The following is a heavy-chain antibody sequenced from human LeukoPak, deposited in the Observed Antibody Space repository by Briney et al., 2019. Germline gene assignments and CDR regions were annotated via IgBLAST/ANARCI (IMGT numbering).Heavy chain of an antibody. D-gene: IGHD6-13*01. Sequence: GGSLRLSCAASGFIFSSYSMNWVRQAPGKGLEWVSSISSSSSYIYYADSVKGRFTISRDNAKNSLYLQMNSLRAEDTAVYYCARDWVAAAANDAFDIWGQGTMVTVSS. CDR2: ISSSSSYI. V-gene: IGHV3-21*01. CDR1: GFIFSSYS. CDR3: ARDWVAAAANDAFDI. J-gene: IGHJ3*02.